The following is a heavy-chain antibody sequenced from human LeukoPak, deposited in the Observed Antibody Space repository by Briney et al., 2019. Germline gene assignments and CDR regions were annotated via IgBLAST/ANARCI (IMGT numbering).Heavy chain of an antibody. V-gene: IGHV4-59*01. CDR2: IYYSGST. J-gene: IGHJ4*02. CDR1: GGSISGYF. D-gene: IGHD2-21*01. Sequence: ASETLSLTCTVSGGSISGYFWSWIRQPPGKGLEWIGYIYYSGSTNYNPSLKSRVTISVDTSKNQFSLRLRSVSAADTAVYYCARVFMHGYSDYWGQGTLVTVSS. CDR3: ARVFMHGYSDY.